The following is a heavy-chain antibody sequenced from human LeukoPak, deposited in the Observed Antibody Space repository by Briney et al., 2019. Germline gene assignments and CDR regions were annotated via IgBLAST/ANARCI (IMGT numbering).Heavy chain of an antibody. J-gene: IGHJ4*02. V-gene: IGHV3-23*01. Sequence: GGSLRLSCAASGFTFSSYAMSWVRQAPGKGLEWVSAISGSGGSTYYADSVKGRFTISSDNSKNTLYLQMNSLRAEDTAVYYCAKEGYCSSTSCYNLDYWGQGTLVTVSS. D-gene: IGHD2-2*02. CDR1: GFTFSSYA. CDR3: AKEGYCSSTSCYNLDY. CDR2: ISGSGGST.